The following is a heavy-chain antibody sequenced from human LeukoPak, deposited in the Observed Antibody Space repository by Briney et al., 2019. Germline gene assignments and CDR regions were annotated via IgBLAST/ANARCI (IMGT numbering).Heavy chain of an antibody. CDR2: VFTSGST. Sequence: SETLSLTCTVSGGSISSYYWSWIRQPAGKGLEWIGRVFTSGSTNYNPSLKSRVTISVDTSKNQFSLKLSSVTAADTAVYYCARDPNSSGWDINGAFDIWGQGTMVTVSS. V-gene: IGHV4-4*07. D-gene: IGHD6-19*01. CDR3: ARDPNSSGWDINGAFDI. CDR1: GGSISSYY. J-gene: IGHJ3*02.